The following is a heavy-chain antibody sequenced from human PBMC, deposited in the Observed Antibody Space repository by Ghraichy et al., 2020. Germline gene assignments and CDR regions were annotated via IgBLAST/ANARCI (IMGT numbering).Heavy chain of an antibody. D-gene: IGHD3-3*01. CDR2: IYYSGST. J-gene: IGHJ4*02. CDR3: ARHNRLEGVLEWLWAPAGSYFDY. CDR1: GGSISSSSYY. Sequence: SQTLSLTCTVSGGSISSSSYYWGWIRQPPGKGLEWIGSIYYSGSTYYNPSLKSRVTISVDTSKNQFSLKLSSVTAADTAVYYCARHNRLEGVLEWLWAPAGSYFDYWGQGTLVTVSS. V-gene: IGHV4-39*01.